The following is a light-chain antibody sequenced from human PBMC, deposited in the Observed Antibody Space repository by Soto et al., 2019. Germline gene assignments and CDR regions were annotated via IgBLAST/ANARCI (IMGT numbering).Light chain of an antibody. CDR2: AAS. Sequence: AIQMTQSPSSLSASVGDRVTITCRASQGISTELAWYQQKAGKAPQLLIYAASSLQSGVPSRFSGSGSGTDFTLTISSLLPEDFATYYCLQDYNYPRTFGQGTKLEIK. V-gene: IGKV1-6*01. CDR1: QGISTE. CDR3: LQDYNYPRT. J-gene: IGKJ2*01.